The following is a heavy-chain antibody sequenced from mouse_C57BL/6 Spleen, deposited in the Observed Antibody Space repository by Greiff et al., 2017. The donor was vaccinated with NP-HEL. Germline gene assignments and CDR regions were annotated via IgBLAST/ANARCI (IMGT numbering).Heavy chain of an antibody. Sequence: EVMLVESGGGLVQPGGSLKLSCAASGFTFSDYYMYWVRQTPEKRLEWVAYISNGGGSTYYPDTVKGRFTISRDNAKNTLYLQMSRLKSEDTAMYYCARLIDCYFDYWGQGTTLTVSS. J-gene: IGHJ2*01. CDR3: ARLIDCYFDY. V-gene: IGHV5-12*01. CDR1: GFTFSDYY. CDR2: ISNGGGST.